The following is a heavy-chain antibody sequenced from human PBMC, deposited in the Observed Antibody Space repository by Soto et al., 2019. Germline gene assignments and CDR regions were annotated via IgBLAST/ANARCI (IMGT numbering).Heavy chain of an antibody. CDR2: ISGSGGST. D-gene: IGHD6-13*01. Sequence: GGSLRLSCAASGFTFSSYAMSWVRQAPGKGLEWVSAISGSGGSTYYEDSVKGRFTISSDNSKNTLYLQMNSLRAEDTAVYYCAKMRGPPGRSSSWYVHFDYWGQGTLVTVSS. J-gene: IGHJ4*02. CDR1: GFTFSSYA. CDR3: AKMRGPPGRSSSWYVHFDY. V-gene: IGHV3-23*01.